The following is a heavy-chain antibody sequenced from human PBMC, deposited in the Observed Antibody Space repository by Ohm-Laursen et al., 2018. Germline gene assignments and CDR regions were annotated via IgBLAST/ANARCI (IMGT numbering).Heavy chain of an antibody. J-gene: IGHJ3*02. CDR1: GFTFSSYA. D-gene: IGHD2-15*01. Sequence: GSLRLSCTASGFTFSSYAMSWVRQAPGKGLEWASVIYSGGGTNYADSVKGQFTISRDNSKNTLYLQMNSLRAEDTAVYYRAKRSVNGGGGAFDIWGPGTMVTVSS. CDR3: AKRSVNGGGGAFDI. CDR2: IYSGGGT. V-gene: IGHV3-23*03.